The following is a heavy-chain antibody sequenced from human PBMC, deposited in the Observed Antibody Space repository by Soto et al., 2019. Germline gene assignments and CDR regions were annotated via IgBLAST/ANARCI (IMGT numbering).Heavy chain of an antibody. J-gene: IGHJ6*02. CDR1: GGSISSSSYY. Sequence: PSETLSLTCTVSGGSISSSSYYWGWIRQPPGKGLEWIGNIFYSGTTHYNPSLKSRVTISVDTSKSHFSLKLSAVTAADTAVYYCARHGYSLYGLILIDDFGMDVWGQGTTVTVS. CDR3: ARHGYSLYGLILIDDFGMDV. V-gene: IGHV4-39*01. D-gene: IGHD5-18*01. CDR2: IFYSGTT.